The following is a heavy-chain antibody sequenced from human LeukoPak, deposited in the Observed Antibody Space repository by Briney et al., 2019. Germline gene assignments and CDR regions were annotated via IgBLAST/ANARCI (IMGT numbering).Heavy chain of an antibody. V-gene: IGHV4-61*02. J-gene: IGHJ5*02. CDR1: GGSISSGSYY. CDR2: IYTSGST. Sequence: PSETLSLTCTVSGGSISSGSYYWSWIRQPVGKGLEWIGRIYTSGSTNYNPSLKSRVTISVDTSKNQFSLKLSSVTAADTAVYYCAREMRGYDFWSGYYAYNWFDPWGQGTLVTVSS. CDR3: AREMRGYDFWSGYYAYNWFDP. D-gene: IGHD3-3*01.